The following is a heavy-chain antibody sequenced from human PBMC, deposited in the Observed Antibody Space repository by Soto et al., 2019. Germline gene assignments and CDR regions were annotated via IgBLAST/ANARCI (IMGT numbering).Heavy chain of an antibody. D-gene: IGHD1-7*01. CDR3: TRSNNWNYEYYFDY. CDR2: IDWEEEK. CDR1: GFSLSRKGMS. V-gene: IGHV2-70*01. Sequence: SGPTLVNPKQTLILTCAFSGFSLSRKGMSVSWIRQPPGKALEFLALIDWEEEKFYSPSLRTRLTVSKDTSKSQVVLTLTNVDPVDTATYYCTRSNNWNYEYYFDYWGQGTLVTVS. J-gene: IGHJ4*02.